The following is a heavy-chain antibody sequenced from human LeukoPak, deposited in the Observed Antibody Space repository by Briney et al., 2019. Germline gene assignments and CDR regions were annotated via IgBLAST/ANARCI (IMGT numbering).Heavy chain of an antibody. J-gene: IGHJ2*01. Sequence: GESLKISCKASGYSFTNSWIGWVRQMPGKGLEWMGIIYPGDSDTKYSPSFQGQVTISADKSISTAYLQWSSLKASDTAMYYCARHPGGRGSGRYWYFDLWGRGTLVTVSS. V-gene: IGHV5-51*01. CDR2: IYPGDSDT. CDR1: GYSFTNSW. CDR3: ARHPGGRGSGRYWYFDL. D-gene: IGHD6-19*01.